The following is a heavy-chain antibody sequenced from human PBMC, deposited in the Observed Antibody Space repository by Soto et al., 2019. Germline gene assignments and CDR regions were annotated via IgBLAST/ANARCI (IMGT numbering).Heavy chain of an antibody. CDR1: GGSVSSGSYY. Sequence: QVQLQESGPGLVKPSETLSLTCTVSGGSVSSGSYYWSWIRQPPGKGLEWIGYIYYSGSTNYNPSLKSRVTISVDTSKNQFSLKLSSVTAADTAVYYCAHVVVTANWFDPWGQGTLVTVSS. V-gene: IGHV4-61*01. CDR2: IYYSGST. J-gene: IGHJ5*02. CDR3: AHVVVTANWFDP. D-gene: IGHD2-21*02.